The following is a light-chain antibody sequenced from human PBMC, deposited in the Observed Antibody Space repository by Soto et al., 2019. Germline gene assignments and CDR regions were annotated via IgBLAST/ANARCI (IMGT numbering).Light chain of an antibody. Sequence: DIQMTQSPSSLSASVGDRITITCRASQNVGTDLRWYQQRSGKAPKLLIYAASNLQRGVSSRFSGSGSGTDFTLAISSRQPEDFATYFCQQSYKTSRALGGGTKVEI. CDR2: AAS. CDR1: QNVGTD. CDR3: QQSYKTSRA. V-gene: IGKV1-39*01. J-gene: IGKJ4*01.